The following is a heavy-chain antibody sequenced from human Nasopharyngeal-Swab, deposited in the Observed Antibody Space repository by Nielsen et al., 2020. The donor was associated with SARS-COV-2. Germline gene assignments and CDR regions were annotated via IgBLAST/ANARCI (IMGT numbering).Heavy chain of an antibody. J-gene: IGHJ4*02. CDR1: GASISSYY. CDR3: ARAAAAADTIDYFDY. Sequence: SETLSLTCTVSGASISSYYWSWIRQPAGKGLEWFGRIYARGRIYTSGGPNYNPSLTSRVTVSVDTSKNQFSLKLSSVTAADTAVYYCARAAAAADTIDYFDYWGQGTLVTVSS. CDR2: IYTSGGP. D-gene: IGHD6-13*01. V-gene: IGHV4-4*07.